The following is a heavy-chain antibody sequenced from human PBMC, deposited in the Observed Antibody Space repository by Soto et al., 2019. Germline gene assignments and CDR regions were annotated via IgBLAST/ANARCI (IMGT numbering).Heavy chain of an antibody. CDR3: ATRSPAFDY. J-gene: IGHJ4*02. Sequence: QVQLVQSGPEVKKPGASVKVSCKTSGYTFTSYGISWVRQAPGQGLEWMGWISTNKGNTNYAQKFQGRVTMTTDTSTRTGYMELWSLRSDDTAVYYCATRSPAFDYWGQGTLVTVSS. CDR2: ISTNKGNT. V-gene: IGHV1-18*01. CDR1: GYTFTSYG.